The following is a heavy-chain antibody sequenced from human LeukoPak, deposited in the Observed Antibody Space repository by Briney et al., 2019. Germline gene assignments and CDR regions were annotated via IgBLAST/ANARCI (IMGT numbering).Heavy chain of an antibody. D-gene: IGHD6-13*01. J-gene: IGHJ6*02. V-gene: IGHV1-18*01. CDR3: ARDISSSLSGGMDV. CDR1: GYTFTSYG. CDR2: ISAYNGNT. Sequence: ASVKVSCKASGYTFTSYGISWVRQAPGQGLEWMGWISAYNGNTNYAQKLQGRVTMTTDTSTSTAYMKLRSLRSDDTAVYYCARDISSSLSGGMDVWGQGTTVTVSS.